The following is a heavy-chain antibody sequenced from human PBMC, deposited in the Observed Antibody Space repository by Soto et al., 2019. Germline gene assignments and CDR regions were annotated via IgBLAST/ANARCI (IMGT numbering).Heavy chain of an antibody. Sequence: VGSLRLSCAASGFTFSSYSMNWVRQAPGKGLEWVSSISSSSSYIYYADSVKGRFTISRDNAKNSLYLQMNSLRAEDTAVYYWARDQPTMIVVFISPVYYGRDVGGQGTTVTVS. CDR1: GFTFSSYS. D-gene: IGHD3-22*01. CDR2: ISSSSSYI. CDR3: ARDQPTMIVVFISPVYYGRDV. V-gene: IGHV3-21*01. J-gene: IGHJ6*02.